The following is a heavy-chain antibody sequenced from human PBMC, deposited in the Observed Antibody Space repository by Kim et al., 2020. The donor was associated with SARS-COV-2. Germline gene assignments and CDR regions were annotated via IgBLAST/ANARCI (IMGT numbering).Heavy chain of an antibody. J-gene: IGHJ4*02. V-gene: IGHV3-66*01. D-gene: IGHD3-10*01. CDR3: ARGGSDYYGSGSYGGFDY. Sequence: GGSLRLSCAASGFTVSSNYMSWVRQAPGKGLEWVSVIYSGGSTYYADSVKGRFTISRDNSKNTLYLQMNSLRAEDTAVYYCARGGSDYYGSGSYGGFDYWGQGTLVTVSS. CDR1: GFTVSSNY. CDR2: IYSGGST.